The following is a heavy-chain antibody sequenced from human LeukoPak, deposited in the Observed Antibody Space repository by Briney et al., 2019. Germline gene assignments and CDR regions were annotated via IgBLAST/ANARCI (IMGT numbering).Heavy chain of an antibody. J-gene: IGHJ4*02. CDR2: LSGTGRST. CDR3: ASASSHRIAAGGDY. CDR1: GFSFSNYA. D-gene: IGHD6-13*01. V-gene: IGHV3-23*01. Sequence: GGSLRLSCSASGFSFSNYAMGWARQSPGKGLEWVSTLSGTGRSTYSADSVKGRFTISRDNAKNTLYLQMSSLRAEDTAVYYCASASSHRIAAGGDYWGQGTLVTVSS.